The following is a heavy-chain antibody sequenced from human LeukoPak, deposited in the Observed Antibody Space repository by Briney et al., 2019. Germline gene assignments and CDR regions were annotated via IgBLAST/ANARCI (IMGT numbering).Heavy chain of an antibody. CDR3: ARGGGYYYRFDY. J-gene: IGHJ4*02. CDR1: GYTLTGYY. CDR2: INGNSGGT. D-gene: IGHD3-22*01. Sequence: ASVKVSCKASGYTLTGYYMHWVRQAPGQGPEWMGWINGNSGGTKYAQKFEGRVTMTSDTSTSTVQMDLGTLRSDDTAVYYCARGGGYYYRFDYWGQGTLVTVSS. V-gene: IGHV1-2*02.